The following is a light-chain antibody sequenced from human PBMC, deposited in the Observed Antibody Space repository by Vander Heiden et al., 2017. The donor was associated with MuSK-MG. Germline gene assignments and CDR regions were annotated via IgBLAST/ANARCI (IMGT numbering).Light chain of an antibody. Sequence: EIVMTQSPATLSVSPGERATLSCRASQSVSSNLAWYQQKPGQAPRLLIYGASTRATGIPARFSGSGYGTEFTLTISSRQSEDFAVYYCQQDNNWPTYTFGQGTKLEIK. J-gene: IGKJ2*01. CDR2: GAS. CDR3: QQDNNWPTYT. V-gene: IGKV3-15*01. CDR1: QSVSSN.